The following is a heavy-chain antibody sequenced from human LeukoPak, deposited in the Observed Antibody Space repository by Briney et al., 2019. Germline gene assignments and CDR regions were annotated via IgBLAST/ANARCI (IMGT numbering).Heavy chain of an antibody. D-gene: IGHD3-3*01. CDR1: GGSISSSSYY. CDR2: IYYSGST. V-gene: IGHV4-39*01. CDR3: ARRGGDRYYDFWSGYRESYYFGY. Sequence: PSETLSLTCTVSGGSISSSSYYWGWIRQPPGKGLEWIGSIYYSGSTYYNPSLKSRVTISVDTSKNQFSLKLSSVTAADTAVYYCARRGGDRYYDFWSGYRESYYFGYWGQGTLVTVSS. J-gene: IGHJ4*02.